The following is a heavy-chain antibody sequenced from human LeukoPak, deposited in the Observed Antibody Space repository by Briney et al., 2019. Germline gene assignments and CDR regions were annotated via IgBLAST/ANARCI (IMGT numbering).Heavy chain of an antibody. CDR1: GFTFSSYW. CDR3: ANERGYNYGYSFDY. Sequence: GGSLRLSCAASGFTFSSYWMSWVRQAPGKGLEWVANIKQDGSEKYYVDSVKGRFTISRDNSKNTLYLQMNSLRTEDTAVYYCANERGYNYGYSFDYWGQGTLVTVSS. J-gene: IGHJ4*02. CDR2: IKQDGSEK. D-gene: IGHD5-18*01. V-gene: IGHV3-7*01.